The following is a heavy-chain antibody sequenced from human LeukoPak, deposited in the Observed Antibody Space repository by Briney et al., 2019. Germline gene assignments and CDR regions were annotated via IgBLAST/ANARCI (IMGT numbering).Heavy chain of an antibody. CDR3: WVGHPPPDKVVVVAATIDY. J-gene: IGHJ4*02. CDR1: GFTFSSYS. V-gene: IGHV3-21*01. Sequence: GSLRLSCAASGFTFSSYSMNWVRQAPGKGLEWVSSISSSSSYIYYADSVKGRFTISRDNAKNSLYLQMNSLRAEDTAVYYCWVGHPPPDKVVVVAATIDYWGQGTLVTVSS. D-gene: IGHD2-15*01. CDR2: ISSSSSYI.